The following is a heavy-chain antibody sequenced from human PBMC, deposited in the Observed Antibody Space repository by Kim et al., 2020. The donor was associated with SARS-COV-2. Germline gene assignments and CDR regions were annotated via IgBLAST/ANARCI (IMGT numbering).Heavy chain of an antibody. V-gene: IGHV3-7*03. CDR3: VRVKGPTINTFDI. J-gene: IGHJ3*02. Sequence: GGSLRLSCPASGFTFSNYWMTWVRQAPGKGLEWVANIKEDGAEKNYLDSVKGRFTISRDNAWNSLYLQMSSLRAEDTAVYYCVRVKGPTINTFDIWGQGTMVTVSS. CDR2: IKEDGAEK. CDR1: GFTFSNYW. D-gene: IGHD5-12*01.